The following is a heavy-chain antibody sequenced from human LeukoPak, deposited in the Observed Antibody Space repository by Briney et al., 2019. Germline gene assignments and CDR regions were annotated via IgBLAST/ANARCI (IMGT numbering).Heavy chain of an antibody. Sequence: SVKVSCKASGGTFSSYAISWVRQAPGQGLEWMGGIIPIFGTAIYAQKFQGRVTMTEDTSTDTAYMELSSLRSEDTAVYYCAHMHAGGAFDIWGQGTMVTVSS. J-gene: IGHJ3*02. D-gene: IGHD2-2*01. V-gene: IGHV1-69*06. CDR3: AHMHAGGAFDI. CDR2: IIPIFGTA. CDR1: GGTFSSYA.